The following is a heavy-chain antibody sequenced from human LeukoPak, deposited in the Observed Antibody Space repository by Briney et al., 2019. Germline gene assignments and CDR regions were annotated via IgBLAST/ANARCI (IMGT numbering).Heavy chain of an antibody. Sequence: PGGSLRLSCAASGFTFSGYAMSWVRQAPGKGLEWVSAISGSGGSTYYADSVKGRFTISRDNSKNTLYLQMNSLRAEDTAVYYCAKVPPEFYDSSGYYYFDYWGQGTLVTVSS. CDR1: GFTFSGYA. V-gene: IGHV3-23*01. CDR3: AKVPPEFYDSSGYYYFDY. D-gene: IGHD3-22*01. J-gene: IGHJ4*02. CDR2: ISGSGGST.